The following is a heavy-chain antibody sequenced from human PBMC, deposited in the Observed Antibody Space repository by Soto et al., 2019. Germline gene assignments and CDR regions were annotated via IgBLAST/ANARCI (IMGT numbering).Heavy chain of an antibody. D-gene: IGHD3-10*01. Sequence: DVQLVESGGGLVQPGRSLRLSCAASGFTFDDYAMHWVRQAPGKGLEWVSGISWSSGSIGYADSVKGRFTISRDNAKNSLYLQMNSLRAEDTALYYCAKGRGYYYYMDVWGKGTTVTVSS. CDR1: GFTFDDYA. CDR3: AKGRGYYYYMDV. V-gene: IGHV3-9*01. J-gene: IGHJ6*03. CDR2: ISWSSGSI.